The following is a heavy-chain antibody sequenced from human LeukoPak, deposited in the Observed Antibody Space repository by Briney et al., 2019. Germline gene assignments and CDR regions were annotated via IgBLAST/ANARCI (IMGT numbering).Heavy chain of an antibody. D-gene: IGHD4-11*01. CDR3: ARVSNGVYSNYPIWFDP. CDR1: GYSISSGYY. CDR2: IYHSGST. J-gene: IGHJ5*02. V-gene: IGHV4-38-2*01. Sequence: PSETLPHTCAVSGYSISSGYYWGWIRQPPGKGLEWIGSIYHSGSTYYNPSLKSRDTISVDTSKNQFSLKLSSVTAADTAVYYCARVSNGVYSNYPIWFDPWGQGAMASVSS.